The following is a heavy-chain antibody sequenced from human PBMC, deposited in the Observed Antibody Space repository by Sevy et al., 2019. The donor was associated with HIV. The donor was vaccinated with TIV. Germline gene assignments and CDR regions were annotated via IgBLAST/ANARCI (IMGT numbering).Heavy chain of an antibody. V-gene: IGHV3-53*01. J-gene: IGHJ6*02. D-gene: IGHD3-22*01. CDR2: INRGGKT. CDR1: GFSVIKKD. Sequence: GGSLRLSCEASGFSVIKKDMNWVRQAPGKGLEWVSSINRGGKTFYTESVRGRFTIARDSSRNALYLQMNSLRAEDTAVYYCARGDDYDSGDYDGDHYLMDVWGQGTTVTVSS. CDR3: ARGDDYDSGDYDGDHYLMDV.